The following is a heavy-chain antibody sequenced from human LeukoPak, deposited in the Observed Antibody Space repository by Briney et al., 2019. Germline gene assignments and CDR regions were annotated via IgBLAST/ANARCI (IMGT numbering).Heavy chain of an antibody. CDR2: IYHSGST. CDR3: ARSRVIPYYYYYGMDV. D-gene: IGHD3-16*02. V-gene: IGHV4-38-2*02. J-gene: IGHJ6*02. CDR1: GYSISSGYY. Sequence: SETLSLTCTVSGYSISSGYYWGWIRQPPGKGLEWIGSIYHSGSTYYNPSLKSRVTISVDTSKNQFSLKLSSVTAADTAVYYCARSRVIPYYYYYGMDVWGQGTTVTVS.